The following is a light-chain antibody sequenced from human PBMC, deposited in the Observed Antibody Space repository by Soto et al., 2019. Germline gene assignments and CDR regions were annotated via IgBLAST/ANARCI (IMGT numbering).Light chain of an antibody. CDR1: QSISSY. CDR3: QQRSNWPPIT. CDR2: GAS. V-gene: IGKV3-11*01. J-gene: IGKJ5*01. Sequence: TQSPSSLSSSVGDRVTIPCRASQSISSYLNWYQQKPGQAPRLLIYGASTRATGIPARFSGSGSGTDFTLTISSLEPEDFAVYYCQQRSNWPPITFGQGTRLEI.